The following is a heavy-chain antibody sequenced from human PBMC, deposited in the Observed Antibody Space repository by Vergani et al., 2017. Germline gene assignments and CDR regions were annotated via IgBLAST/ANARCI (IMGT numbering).Heavy chain of an antibody. V-gene: IGHV3-30*02. Sequence: QVQLVESGGGVVQPRGSLRLSCAASGFTFSSYGMHWVRQAPGKGLEWVAFIRYDGSNKYYADSVKGRFTISRDNSKNTLYLQMNSLRAEDTAVYYXAKDITPAAAGTDYWGQGTLVTVSS. CDR3: AKDITPAAAGTDY. D-gene: IGHD6-13*01. J-gene: IGHJ4*02. CDR1: GFTFSSYG. CDR2: IRYDGSNK.